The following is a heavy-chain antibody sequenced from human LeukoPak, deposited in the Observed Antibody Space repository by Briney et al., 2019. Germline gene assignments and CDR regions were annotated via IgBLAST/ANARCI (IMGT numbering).Heavy chain of an antibody. Sequence: GGSLRLSCAASGFTFRNHVMAWVRQAPGKGLEWVSSIVGDGSASFYMDSVKGRFAVSRDNAKNTLYLQMNSLRAEDTAVYYCASLPLDSPFNYWGQGTLVTVSS. CDR2: IVGDGSAS. D-gene: IGHD2-21*01. J-gene: IGHJ4*02. CDR1: GFTFRNHV. CDR3: ASLPLDSPFNY. V-gene: IGHV3-74*01.